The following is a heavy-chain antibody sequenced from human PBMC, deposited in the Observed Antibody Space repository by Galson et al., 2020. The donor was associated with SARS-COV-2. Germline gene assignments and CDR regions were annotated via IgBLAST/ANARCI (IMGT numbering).Heavy chain of an antibody. J-gene: IGHJ5*02. D-gene: IGHD3-22*01. V-gene: IGHV4-61*09. CDR1: GGSISRGGNY. CDR3: ARGLRYYDNGGHFYVWFDP. CDR2: IYPSGNT. Sequence: SETLSLTCSVSGGSISRGGNYWSWIRQPAGKGLERIGHIYPSGNTNYNPSLNSRVTISVDTSKNQVSLKLTSVTAADTAVYYCARGLRYYDNGGHFYVWFDPWGPGTLVTVSS.